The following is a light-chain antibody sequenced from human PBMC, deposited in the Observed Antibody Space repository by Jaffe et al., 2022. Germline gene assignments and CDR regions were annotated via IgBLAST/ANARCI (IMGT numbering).Light chain of an antibody. V-gene: IGKV3-15*01. CDR3: QQYNNWPPWT. CDR2: GAS. CDR1: QSVSSN. Sequence: EIVMTQSPATLSVSPGERATLSCWASQSVSSNLAWYQQKPGQAPRLLIYGASTRATGIPARFSGSGSGTEFTLTISSLQSEDFAVYYCQQYNNWPPWTFGQGTKVEIK. J-gene: IGKJ1*01.